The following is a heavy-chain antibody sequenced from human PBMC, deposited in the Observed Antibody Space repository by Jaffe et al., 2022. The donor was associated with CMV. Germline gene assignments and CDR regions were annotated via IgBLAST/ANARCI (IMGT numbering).Heavy chain of an antibody. D-gene: IGHD6-19*01. CDR2: ISSNGGST. CDR3: VKDSGLTFGSGWFIYFDY. J-gene: IGHJ4*02. CDR1: GFTFSSYA. Sequence: EVQLVESGGGLVQPGGSLRLSCSASGFTFSSYAMHWVRQAPGKGLEYVSAISSNGGSTYYADSVKGRFTISRDNSKNTLYLQMSSLRAEDTAVYYCVKDSGLTFGSGWFIYFDYWGQGTLVTVSS. V-gene: IGHV3-64D*06.